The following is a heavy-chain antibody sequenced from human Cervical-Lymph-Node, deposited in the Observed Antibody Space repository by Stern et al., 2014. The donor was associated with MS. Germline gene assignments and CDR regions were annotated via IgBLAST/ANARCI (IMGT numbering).Heavy chain of an antibody. J-gene: IGHJ4*02. Sequence: VQLVESGAEVKKPWESLKISCKGSGYSFTSYWIGWVRQMPGKGLEWMGIKDPGDTDTRYSPSFQGQVTISADKSISTAYLQWSSLKASDTAMYYCARHCGFRPGCIDYWGQGTLVTVSS. D-gene: IGHD2-21*01. V-gene: IGHV5-51*01. CDR1: GYSFTSYW. CDR3: ARHCGFRPGCIDY. CDR2: KDPGDTDT.